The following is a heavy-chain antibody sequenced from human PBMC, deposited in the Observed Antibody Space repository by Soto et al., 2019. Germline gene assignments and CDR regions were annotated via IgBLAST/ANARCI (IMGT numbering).Heavy chain of an antibody. V-gene: IGHV3-30*18. CDR2: ILYDGSNK. Sequence: QVQLVESGGGVVQPGRSLRLSCAASGFTFGSYGMHWVRQAPGKGLEWVAVILYDGSNKYYADSVKGRFIISRDNSKNTLYLQMNSLRAEDTAVYYCAKDLRVASHGEGYLDYWGQGTLVTVSS. D-gene: IGHD3-10*01. CDR3: AKDLRVASHGEGYLDY. J-gene: IGHJ4*02. CDR1: GFTFGSYG.